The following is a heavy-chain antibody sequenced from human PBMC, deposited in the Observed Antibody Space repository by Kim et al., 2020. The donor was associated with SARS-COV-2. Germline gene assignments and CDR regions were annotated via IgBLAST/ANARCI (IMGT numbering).Heavy chain of an antibody. Sequence: ASVKVSCKASGYTFTGYYMHWVRQAPGQGLEWMGRINPNSGGTNYAQKFQGRVTMTRDTSISTAYMELSRLRSDDTAVYYCARDSSSWYAFDYWGQGTLVTVSS. V-gene: IGHV1-2*06. CDR3: ARDSSSWYAFDY. CDR1: GYTFTGYY. J-gene: IGHJ4*02. D-gene: IGHD6-13*01. CDR2: INPNSGGT.